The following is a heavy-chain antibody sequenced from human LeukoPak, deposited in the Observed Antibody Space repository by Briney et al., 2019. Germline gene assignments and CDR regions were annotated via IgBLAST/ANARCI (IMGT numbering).Heavy chain of an antibody. Sequence: GGSLRLSCAASGFTFSAYAMHRVRQAPGKGLEWVAVISYDGSNKYYADSVKGRFTISGDKSKNTLYLQMNSLRPEDTAVYYCARGPGPIAGAKNPFDIWGQGTMVTVSS. D-gene: IGHD1-26*01. CDR1: GFTFSAYA. CDR2: ISYDGSNK. V-gene: IGHV3-30*01. J-gene: IGHJ3*02. CDR3: ARGPGPIAGAKNPFDI.